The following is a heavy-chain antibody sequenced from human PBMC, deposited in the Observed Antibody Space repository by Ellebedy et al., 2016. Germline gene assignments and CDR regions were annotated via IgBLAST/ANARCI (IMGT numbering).Heavy chain of an antibody. CDR3: VHRTTITSVDY. CDR2: IYGHDDK. J-gene: IGHJ4*02. V-gene: IGHV2-5*01. D-gene: IGHD4-11*01. CDR1: GFSLSTSAVV. Sequence: SGPTLVKPTQTLTLTCTFSGFSLSTSAVVVGWVRQPPGRAPEWLAFIYGHDDKRYSPSLKSRLTITKDTSKNQVVLTLTNMDPVDTATYYCVHRTTITSVDYWGQGLLVTVSS.